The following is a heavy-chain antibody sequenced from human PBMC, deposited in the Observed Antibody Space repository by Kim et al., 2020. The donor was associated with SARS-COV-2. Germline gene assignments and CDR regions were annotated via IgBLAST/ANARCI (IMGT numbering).Heavy chain of an antibody. CDR1: GFTFDDYA. J-gene: IGHJ6*02. Sequence: GGSLRLSCAASGFTFDDYAMHWVRQAPGKGLEWVAGISWNSGTIGYADSVKGRITITRDNDETTLSLQLNSLSTEDTAMYYCAKSKITTLPGVLYGMDVWGQGTTVTVSS. CDR2: ISWNSGTI. V-gene: IGHV3-9*01. CDR3: AKSKITTLPGVLYGMDV. D-gene: IGHD3-10*01.